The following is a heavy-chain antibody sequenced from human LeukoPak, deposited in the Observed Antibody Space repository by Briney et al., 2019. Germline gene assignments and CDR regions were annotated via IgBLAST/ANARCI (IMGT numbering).Heavy chain of an antibody. J-gene: IGHJ4*02. CDR1: GFIFSSYG. CDR3: AKVTGDYYDTSGAFDY. CDR2: IWHDGSND. Sequence: PGRSLRLSCAASGFIFSSYGMHWVRRAPGKGLEWVARIWHDGSNDDYADSVKGRFTISRDNSKNTLYLQMNSLRAEDTAIYYCAKVTGDYYDTSGAFDYWGQGTLVTVSS. D-gene: IGHD3-22*01. V-gene: IGHV3-33*06.